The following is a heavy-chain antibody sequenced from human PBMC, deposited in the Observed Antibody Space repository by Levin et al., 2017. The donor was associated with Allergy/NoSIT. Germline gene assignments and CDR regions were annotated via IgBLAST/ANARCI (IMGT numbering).Heavy chain of an antibody. D-gene: IGHD3-22*01. V-gene: IGHV3-30*18. CDR2: ISYDGSNK. Sequence: GESLKISCAASGFTFSSYGMHWVRQAPGKGLEWVAVISYDGSNKYYADSVKGRFTISRDNSKNTLYLQMNSLRAEDTAVYYCAKDYYYDSSGYLGYWGQGTLVTVSS. CDR3: AKDYYYDSSGYLGY. J-gene: IGHJ4*02. CDR1: GFTFSSYG.